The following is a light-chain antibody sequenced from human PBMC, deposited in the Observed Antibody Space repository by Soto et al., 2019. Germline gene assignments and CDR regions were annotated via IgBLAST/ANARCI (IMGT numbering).Light chain of an antibody. CDR2: SAS. CDR1: QGISNY. J-gene: IGKJ2*01. V-gene: IGKV1-27*01. Sequence: DIQMTQSPSSLSASVGDRVTITCRASQGISNYLAWYQQKPGKVPKLLIYSASTLHSGVPSRFSGSGSGTDFTLTISSLEPEDVATYYCQHYNNAPYTFGQGTKLEIK. CDR3: QHYNNAPYT.